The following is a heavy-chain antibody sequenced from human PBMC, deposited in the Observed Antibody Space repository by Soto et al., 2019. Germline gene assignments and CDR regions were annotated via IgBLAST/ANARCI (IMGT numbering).Heavy chain of an antibody. CDR2: IYYSGST. CDR3: ARHRVAAATPNFDY. V-gene: IGHV4-39*01. CDR1: GGSISSSSYY. Sequence: QLQLQESGPGLVKPSETLSLTCTVSGGSISSSSYYWGWIRQPPGKGLEWIGSIYYSGSTYYNPPLKSRVTISVDTSKNQFSLKLSSVTAADTAVYYCARHRVAAATPNFDYWGQGTLVTVSS. J-gene: IGHJ4*02. D-gene: IGHD6-13*01.